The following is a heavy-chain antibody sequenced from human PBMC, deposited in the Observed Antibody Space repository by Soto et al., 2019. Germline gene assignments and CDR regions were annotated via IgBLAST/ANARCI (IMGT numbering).Heavy chain of an antibody. V-gene: IGHV4-39*01. CDR3: VRKFYYFGSGREIDS. CDR2: IYYRGST. D-gene: IGHD3-10*01. CDR1: GGSVSNSSYY. J-gene: IGHJ4*02. Sequence: QLQLQESGPGLVRPSETLSLTCTVSGGSVSNSSYYWGWIRQPPGKGLEWIGSIYYRGSTFYNRSLRSGVTIPIDTSSNQFSLKLASVTAADTAMYFCVRKFYYFGSGREIDSWGQGTLVTVSS.